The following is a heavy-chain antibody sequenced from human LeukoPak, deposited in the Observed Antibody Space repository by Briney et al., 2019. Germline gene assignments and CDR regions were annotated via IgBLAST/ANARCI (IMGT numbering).Heavy chain of an antibody. CDR3: ARRGAYYYDSSDYYWVY. CDR2: IYYSGST. Sequence: SETLSLTCTVSGGSISSYYWSWIRQPPGKGLEWIGSIYYSGSTYYNPSLKSRVTISVDTSKNQFSLKLSSVTAADTAVYYCARRGAYYYDSSDYYWVYWGQGTLVTVSS. CDR1: GGSISSYY. D-gene: IGHD3-22*01. J-gene: IGHJ4*02. V-gene: IGHV4-59*05.